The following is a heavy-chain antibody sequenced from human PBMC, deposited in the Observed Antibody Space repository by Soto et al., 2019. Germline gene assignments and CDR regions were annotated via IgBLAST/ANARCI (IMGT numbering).Heavy chain of an antibody. D-gene: IGHD2-2*01. CDR2: ISYDGSNK. CDR1: GFTFSSYA. J-gene: IGHJ5*02. Sequence: QVQLVESGGGVVQPGRSLRLSCAASGFTFSSYAMHWVRQAPGKGLEWVAVISYDGSNKYYADSVKGRFTISRDNSKNTLYLQMHSLRPEDTAEYYCARDPLPNAYCLSTFCYRLPWFDPWGQGTLVTVSS. CDR3: ARDPLPNAYCLSTFCYRLPWFDP. V-gene: IGHV3-30-3*01.